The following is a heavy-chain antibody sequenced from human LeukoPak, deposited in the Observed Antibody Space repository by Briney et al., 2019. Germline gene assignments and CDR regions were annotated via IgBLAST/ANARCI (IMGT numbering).Heavy chain of an antibody. V-gene: IGHV3-30*18. CDR1: GFTFSSYG. CDR3: AKDLEYRLLYAPPRYYYYYGMDV. CDR2: ISYDGSNK. J-gene: IGHJ6*02. Sequence: WRSLRLSCAASGFTFSSYGMHWVRQAPGKGLEWVAVISYDGSNKYYADSVKGRFTISRDNSKNTLYLQMNSLRAEDTAVYYCAKDLEYRLLYAPPRYYYYYGMDVWGQGTTVTVSS. D-gene: IGHD2-2*02.